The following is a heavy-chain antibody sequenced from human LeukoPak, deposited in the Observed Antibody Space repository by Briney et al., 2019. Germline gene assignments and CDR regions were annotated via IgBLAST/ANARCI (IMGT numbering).Heavy chain of an antibody. Sequence: SETLSLTCTVSGGSISSGNYYWSWIRQHPGKGLEWIGYIHHSGSTYYNPSLKSRVITSVDTSKNQFSLKLNSVIAADTAVHYCASYGSGSYRFDPWGQGTLVTVSS. D-gene: IGHD3-10*01. J-gene: IGHJ5*02. CDR2: IHHSGST. V-gene: IGHV4-31*03. CDR3: ASYGSGSYRFDP. CDR1: GGSISSGNYY.